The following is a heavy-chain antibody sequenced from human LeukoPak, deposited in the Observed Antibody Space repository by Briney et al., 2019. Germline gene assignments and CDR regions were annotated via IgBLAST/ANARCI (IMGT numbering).Heavy chain of an antibody. D-gene: IGHD4-11*01. Sequence: GGSLRLSCAASGFTFSSYAMSWVRQAPGKGLEWVSAISGSGGSTYYADSVKGRFTISRDNSKNTLYLQMSSLRAEDTAVYYCAKDRGRLQSLDYWGQGTLVTVSS. V-gene: IGHV3-23*01. J-gene: IGHJ4*02. CDR3: AKDRGRLQSLDY. CDR1: GFTFSSYA. CDR2: ISGSGGST.